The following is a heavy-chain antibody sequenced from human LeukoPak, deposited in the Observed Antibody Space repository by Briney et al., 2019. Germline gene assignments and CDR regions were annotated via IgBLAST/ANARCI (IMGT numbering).Heavy chain of an antibody. CDR2: ISDSGGST. CDR1: GLTISSYA. J-gene: IGHJ3*02. CDR3: AKGSTIPWGEFDI. V-gene: IGHV3-23*01. D-gene: IGHD3-3*01. Sequence: PGGSQRLSCAASGLTISSYAMSWVRQAPGKGLEWVSVISDSGGSTYYADAVKGRFTISRDNSKNTVYMQMNNLRAEDMAVYYCAKGSTIPWGEFDIWGQGTMVTVSS.